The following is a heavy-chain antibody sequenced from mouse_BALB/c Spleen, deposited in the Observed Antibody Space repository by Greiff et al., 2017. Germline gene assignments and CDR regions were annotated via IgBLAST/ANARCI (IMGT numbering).Heavy chain of an antibody. Sequence: QVQLQQSAAELARPGASVKMSCKASGYTFTSYTMHWVKQRPGQGLEWIGYINPSSGYTEYNQKFKDKTTLTADKSSSTAYMQLSSLTSEDSAVYYCARRVREAMDYWGQGTSVTVSS. V-gene: IGHV1-4*02. CDR3: ARRVREAMDY. J-gene: IGHJ4*01. CDR2: INPSSGYT. D-gene: IGHD2-14*01. CDR1: GYTFTSYT.